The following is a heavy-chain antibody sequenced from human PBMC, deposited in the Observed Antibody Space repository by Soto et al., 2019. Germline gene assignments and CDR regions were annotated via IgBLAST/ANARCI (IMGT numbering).Heavy chain of an antibody. CDR2: INAANGNT. J-gene: IGHJ4*02. Sequence: ASVKVSCKASGYTFTTYAMHWVRQARGQRLECMGWINAANGNTKYSQKFQGRVTVTMDTSASTAYMELSSLRSEDTAVYYCARGAYCSSTSCPYHYFDYWGQGTLVTVSS. D-gene: IGHD2-2*01. CDR3: ARGAYCSSTSCPYHYFDY. V-gene: IGHV1-3*01. CDR1: GYTFTTYA.